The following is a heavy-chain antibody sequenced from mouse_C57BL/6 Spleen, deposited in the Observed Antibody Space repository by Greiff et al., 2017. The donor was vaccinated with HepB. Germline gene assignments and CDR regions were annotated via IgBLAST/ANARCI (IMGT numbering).Heavy chain of an antibody. CDR1: GYTFTSYD. V-gene: IGHV1-85*01. D-gene: IGHD1-1*01. J-gene: IGHJ3*01. CDR3: ARYYYGSRFAY. Sequence: VQLQQSGPELVKPGASVKLSCKASGYTFTSYDINWVKQRPGQGLEWIGWIYPRDGSTKYNEKFKGKATLTVDTSSSTAYMELHSLTSEDSAVYFCARYYYGSRFAYWGQGTLVTVSA. CDR2: IYPRDGST.